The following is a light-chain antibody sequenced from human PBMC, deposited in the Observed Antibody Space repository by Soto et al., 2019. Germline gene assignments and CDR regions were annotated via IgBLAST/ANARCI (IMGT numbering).Light chain of an antibody. CDR1: SGHSNYA. J-gene: IGLJ2*01. CDR2: LNGDGSH. V-gene: IGLV4-69*01. Sequence: QLVLPQLPSAAASLEASVKLTCTLSSGHSNYAIAWHQLQPEKGPRYLMKLNGDGSHIKGDGIPDRFSGYSSGAERYLTISSLQSEDEADYSCQTWGTGIQVFGGGTQLTVL. CDR3: QTWGTGIQV.